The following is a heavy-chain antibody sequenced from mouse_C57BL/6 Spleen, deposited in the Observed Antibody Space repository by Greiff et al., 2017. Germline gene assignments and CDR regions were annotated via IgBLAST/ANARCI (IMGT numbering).Heavy chain of an antibody. J-gene: IGHJ3*01. CDR3: ARERVLTTEFAY. CDR1: GYTFTSYW. Sequence: VQLQQPGTELVKPGASVKLSCKASGYTFTSYWMHWVKQRPGQGLEWIGNINPSNGGTNYNEKFKSKATLTVDKSSSTAYMQLSSLTSEDAAVYYCARERVLTTEFAYWGQGTLVTVSA. CDR2: INPSNGGT. D-gene: IGHD1-1*01. V-gene: IGHV1-53*01.